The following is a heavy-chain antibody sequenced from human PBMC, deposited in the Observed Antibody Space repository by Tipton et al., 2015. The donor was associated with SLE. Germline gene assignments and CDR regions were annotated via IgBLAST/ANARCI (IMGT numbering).Heavy chain of an antibody. V-gene: IGHV4-39*07. J-gene: IGHJ6*03. CDR1: GGSISSSSYY. Sequence: TLSLTCTVSGGSISSSSYYWGWSRQPPGKGLEWVGSIYYSGSTFYNPSLKSRVTISLDTSKNQFSLKLSSVTAADTAVYYCARGGDEQVPLYYYMDVWGKGTTVTVSS. CDR3: ARGGDEQVPLYYYMDV. CDR2: IYYSGST. D-gene: IGHD6-13*01.